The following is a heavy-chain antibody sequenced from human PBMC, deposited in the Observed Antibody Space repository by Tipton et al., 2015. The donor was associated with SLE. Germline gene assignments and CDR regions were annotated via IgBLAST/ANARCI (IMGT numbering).Heavy chain of an antibody. CDR2: INPNSGGT. D-gene: IGHD6-13*01. Sequence: QVQLVQSGGEVKKPGASVEVSCKASGYVFTDYGISWVRQAPGQGLEWMGRINPNSGGTNYAQKFQGRVTMTRDTSISTAYMELSRLRSDDTAVYYCARVWSSSWYYFDYWGQGTLVTVSS. CDR3: ARVWSSSWYYFDY. V-gene: IGHV1-2*06. J-gene: IGHJ4*02. CDR1: GYVFTDYG.